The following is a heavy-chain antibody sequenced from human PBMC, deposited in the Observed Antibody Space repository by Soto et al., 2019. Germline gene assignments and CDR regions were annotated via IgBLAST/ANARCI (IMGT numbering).Heavy chain of an antibody. Sequence: SETLSLTCTVSGGSVTSDSYYWNWIRQPPGKGLEWIGYISYSGSTNYNTSLKSRLTISVDTSKNQFSLKLSSVTAADTAVYFCARTPALRFFDYWGQGTLVTVSS. CDR2: ISYSGST. CDR3: ARTPALRFFDY. D-gene: IGHD3-3*01. CDR1: GGSVTSDSYY. V-gene: IGHV4-61*01. J-gene: IGHJ4*02.